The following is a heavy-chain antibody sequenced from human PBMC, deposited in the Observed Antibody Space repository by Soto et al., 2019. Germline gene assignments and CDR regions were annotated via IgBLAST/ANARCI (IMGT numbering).Heavy chain of an antibody. V-gene: IGHV3-13*01. CDR1: GFTFSTYD. J-gene: IGHJ2*01. D-gene: IGHD2-15*01. CDR3: ARGGFCSGGNCYLQNWDFDL. Sequence: EVQLVESGGGLVQPGGSLRLSCAASGFTFSTYDMHWVRQATGKGLEWVSAIGTAGDTSYPGSVKGRFTISRENAKNSLYLQMNSLRAGDTAVYYCARGGFCSGGNCYLQNWDFDLWGRGTLVTVSS. CDR2: IGTAGDT.